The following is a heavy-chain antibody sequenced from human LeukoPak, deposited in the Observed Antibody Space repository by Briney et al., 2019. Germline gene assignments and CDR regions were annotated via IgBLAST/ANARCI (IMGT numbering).Heavy chain of an antibody. D-gene: IGHD1-26*01. V-gene: IGHV3-74*01. J-gene: IGHJ4*02. Sequence: LTGGSLRLSCAASGFTFSSNWMHWVRHAQGKGLVWVSRINSDESSTSYADSVKGRFTISRDNAKNTLYLQMDGLRAEDTAMYYCARGTGSYYSLGYWGQGTLVTVSS. CDR1: GFTFSSNW. CDR3: ARGTGSYYSLGY. CDR2: INSDESST.